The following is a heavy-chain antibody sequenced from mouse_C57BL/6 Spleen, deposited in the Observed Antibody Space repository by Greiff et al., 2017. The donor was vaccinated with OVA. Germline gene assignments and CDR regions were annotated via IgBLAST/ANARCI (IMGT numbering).Heavy chain of an antibody. V-gene: IGHV5-9-1*02. J-gene: IGHJ4*01. CDR1: GFTFSSYA. Sequence: EVKLVESGEGLVKPGGSLKLSCAASGFTFSSYAMSWVRQTPEKRLEWVAYISSGGDYIYYADTVKGRFTIYRANARNALYLQMRSLKSEDTAMYYCTREGYYGSREGYAMDYWGQGTSVTVSS. CDR3: TREGYYGSREGYAMDY. CDR2: ISSGGDYI. D-gene: IGHD1-1*01.